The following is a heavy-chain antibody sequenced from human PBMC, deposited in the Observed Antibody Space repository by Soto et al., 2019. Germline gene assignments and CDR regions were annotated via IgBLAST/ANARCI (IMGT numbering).Heavy chain of an antibody. V-gene: IGHV3-23*01. J-gene: IGHJ4*02. CDR3: AKGRGGSGSLTPRVDF. Sequence: EVQLLESGGGLVQPGGSLRLSCAASGFMFNNYAMTWVRQAPGKGLEWVAAISGGGDTTSYADSVKGRFTVSRDGSKNTLYLQMSSLRAADTALYYCAKGRGGSGSLTPRVDFWGQGTLVTVSS. CDR2: ISGGGDTT. CDR1: GFMFNNYA. D-gene: IGHD3-10*01.